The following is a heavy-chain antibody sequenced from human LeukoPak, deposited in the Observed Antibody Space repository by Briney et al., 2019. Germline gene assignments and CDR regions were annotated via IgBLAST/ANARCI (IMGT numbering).Heavy chain of an antibody. CDR1: GFTFNTYW. CDR2: IHPDGSST. D-gene: IGHD5/OR15-5a*01. V-gene: IGHV3-74*01. CDR3: ASGVYDSLYYFDY. Sequence: GGSLRLSCAASGFTFNTYWMHWVRQAPGKGLVWVSRIHPDGSSTLYADSVKGRFSISRDNAKNTLFLQMSSLRAEDTAAYYCASGVYDSLYYFDYWGQGTLVTVSS. J-gene: IGHJ4*02.